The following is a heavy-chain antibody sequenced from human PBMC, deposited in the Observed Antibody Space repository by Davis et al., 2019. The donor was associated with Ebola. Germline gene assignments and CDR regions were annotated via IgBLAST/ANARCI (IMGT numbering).Heavy chain of an antibody. V-gene: IGHV4-34*01. J-gene: IGHJ6*02. D-gene: IGHD6-19*01. CDR1: GGSFSGYY. Sequence: SETLSLTCAVYGGSFSGYYWSWIRQPPGKGLEWIGEINHRGRTNYNPSLKSRVTISVDTSKNQFSLKLSSVTAADTAVYYCARGRSGGWGSYYYYYGMDVWGQGTTVTVSS. CDR2: INHRGRT. CDR3: ARGRSGGWGSYYYYYGMDV.